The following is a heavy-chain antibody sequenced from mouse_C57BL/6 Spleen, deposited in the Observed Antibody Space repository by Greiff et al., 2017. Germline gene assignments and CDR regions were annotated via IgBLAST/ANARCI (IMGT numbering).Heavy chain of an antibody. Sequence: VHVKQSGAELVRPGASVKLSCTASGFNIKDDYMHWVKQRPEQGLEWIGWIDPENGDTEYASKFQGKATITADTSSNTAYLQLSSLTSEDTAVYYCTTGNYYGRSFDYWGQGTTLTVSS. CDR3: TTGNYYGRSFDY. CDR2: IDPENGDT. D-gene: IGHD1-1*01. V-gene: IGHV14-4*01. CDR1: GFNIKDDY. J-gene: IGHJ2*01.